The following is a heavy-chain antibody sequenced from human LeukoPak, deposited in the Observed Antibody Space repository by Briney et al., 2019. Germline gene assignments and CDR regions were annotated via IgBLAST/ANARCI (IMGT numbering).Heavy chain of an antibody. CDR2: IYYSGST. V-gene: IGHV4-59*01. CDR1: GGSISSYY. D-gene: IGHD3-22*01. CDR3: ARIRGDYYDSSGYYYFDY. Sequence: SETLSLTCTVSGGSISSYYWSWIRQPPGKVLEWIGYIYYSGSTNYNPSLKSRVTISVDTSKNQFSLKLSSVTAADTAVYYCARIRGDYYDSSGYYYFDYWGQGTLVTVSS. J-gene: IGHJ4*02.